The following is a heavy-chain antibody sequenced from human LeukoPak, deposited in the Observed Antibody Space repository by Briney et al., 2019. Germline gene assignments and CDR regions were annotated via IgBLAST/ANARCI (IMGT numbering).Heavy chain of an antibody. Sequence: GASVKVSCKASGYTFTGYYMHWVRQAPGQGLEWMGWINPNSGGTNYAQKFQGRVTVTRDTSISTAYMELSRLRSDDTAVYYCARDTRSHYDFWSGSNLYYFDYWGQGTLVTVSS. CDR2: INPNSGGT. V-gene: IGHV1-2*02. D-gene: IGHD3-3*01. J-gene: IGHJ4*02. CDR1: GYTFTGYY. CDR3: ARDTRSHYDFWSGSNLYYFDY.